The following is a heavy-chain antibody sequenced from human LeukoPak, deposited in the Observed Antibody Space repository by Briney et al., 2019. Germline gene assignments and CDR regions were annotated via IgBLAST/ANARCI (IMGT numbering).Heavy chain of an antibody. CDR1: GGSISSYY. J-gene: IGHJ4*02. V-gene: IGHV4-59*01. D-gene: IGHD6-19*01. CDR2: IFYSGRT. CDR3: ARGNGWYYY. Sequence: SETLSLTCSVSGGSISSYYWSWIRQPPGKGLEWIGYIFYSGRTSYNPSLKSRVTISVDTSKNQFSLKLRSVTAADTAVYFCARGNGWYYYWGQGTLVTVSS.